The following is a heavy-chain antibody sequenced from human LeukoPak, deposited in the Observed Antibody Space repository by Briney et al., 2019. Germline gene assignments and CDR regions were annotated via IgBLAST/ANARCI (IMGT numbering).Heavy chain of an antibody. CDR2: ISAYNGNT. Sequence: VQVSCQASGYTFTSYGISWVRQAPGQGLEWMGWISAYNGNTNYAQKLQGRVTMTTDTSTSTAYMELRSLRSDDTAVYYCARSRVPHDYGDPDWGQGTLVTVSS. D-gene: IGHD4-17*01. CDR3: ARSRVPHDYGDPD. CDR1: GYTFTSYG. J-gene: IGHJ4*02. V-gene: IGHV1-18*01.